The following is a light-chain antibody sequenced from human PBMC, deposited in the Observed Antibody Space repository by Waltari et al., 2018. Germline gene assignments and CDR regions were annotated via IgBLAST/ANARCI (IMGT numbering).Light chain of an antibody. CDR1: QNIRSN. V-gene: IGKV3-15*01. CDR2: GAS. J-gene: IGKJ2*01. Sequence: EIVMTQSPATLSVSPGERATLSCRASQNIRSNLAWYRQKPGQAPRLLIYGASFRVTGIPARISGSGSGTEFTLTISSLQSEDFAVYYCQQYDNWPPITFGQGTKLEIK. CDR3: QQYDNWPPIT.